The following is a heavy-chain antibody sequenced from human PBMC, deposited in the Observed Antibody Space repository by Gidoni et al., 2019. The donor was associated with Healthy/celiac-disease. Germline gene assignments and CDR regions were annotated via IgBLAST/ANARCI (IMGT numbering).Heavy chain of an antibody. V-gene: IGHV4-30-2*01. Sequence: QLQLQESGSGLVKPSQTLSLTCAVSGGSISSGGYSWSWIRQPPGKGLEWIGYIYHSGSTYYNPSLKSRVTISVDRSKNQFSLKLSSVTAADTAVYYCASARGYSYGYRYWGQGTLVTVSS. CDR1: GGSISSGGYS. J-gene: IGHJ4*02. D-gene: IGHD5-18*01. CDR2: IYHSGST. CDR3: ASARGYSYGYRY.